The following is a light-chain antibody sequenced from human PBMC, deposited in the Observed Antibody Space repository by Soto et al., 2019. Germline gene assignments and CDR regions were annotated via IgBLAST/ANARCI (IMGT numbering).Light chain of an antibody. CDR3: QQYYSTPPT. CDR2: WAS. CDR1: QSVLYSSNNKNY. Sequence: DIVMSKSPDSLAVYLGERATINCKSSQSVLYSSNNKNYLAWYQQKPGQPPKLLIYWASTRESGVPDRFSGSGSGTDFTLTISSLQAEDVAVYYCQQYYSTPPTFGQGTKVDIK. V-gene: IGKV4-1*01. J-gene: IGKJ1*01.